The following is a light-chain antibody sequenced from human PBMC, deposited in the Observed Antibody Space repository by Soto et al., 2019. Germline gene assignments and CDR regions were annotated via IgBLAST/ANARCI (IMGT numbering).Light chain of an antibody. Sequence: QSALTQPASVSRSPGQSITISCTGTSSDVGGYNYVSWYQQHPGKAPKVMIYEVSNRPSGVSNRFSGSKSGNTASLTISGLQAEDEADYYCSSYTSSSTQVFGTGTKLTVL. CDR3: SSYTSSSTQV. J-gene: IGLJ1*01. CDR1: SSDVGGYNY. V-gene: IGLV2-14*01. CDR2: EVS.